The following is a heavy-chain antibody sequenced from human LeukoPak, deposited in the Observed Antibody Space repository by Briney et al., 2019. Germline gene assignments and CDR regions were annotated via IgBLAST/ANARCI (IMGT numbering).Heavy chain of an antibody. CDR3: AKDSYSSSLPYYFDY. CDR2: VSGSGGST. V-gene: IGHV3-23*01. D-gene: IGHD6-13*01. J-gene: IGHJ4*02. CDR1: GFTFSSYATFSSYA. Sequence: GGSLRLSCAASGFTFSSYATFSSYAMSWVRQAPGKGLEWVSAVSGSGGSTYYADSVKGRFTISRDNSKNTLYLQMNSLRAEDTAVYYCAKDSYSSSLPYYFDYWGQGTLVTVSS.